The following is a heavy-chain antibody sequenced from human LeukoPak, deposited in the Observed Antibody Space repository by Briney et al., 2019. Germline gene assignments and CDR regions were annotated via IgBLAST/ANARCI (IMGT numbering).Heavy chain of an antibody. Sequence: SETLSLTCTVSGGSISSYYWSWIRQPAGKGLEWIGRIYTSGSTNHNPSLKSRVTMSVDTSKNQFSLKLSSVTAADTAVYYCARARPCGGDCYPRYYFDYWGQGTLVTVSS. CDR1: GGSISSYY. CDR3: ARARPCGGDCYPRYYFDY. V-gene: IGHV4-4*07. D-gene: IGHD2-21*02. CDR2: IYTSGST. J-gene: IGHJ4*02.